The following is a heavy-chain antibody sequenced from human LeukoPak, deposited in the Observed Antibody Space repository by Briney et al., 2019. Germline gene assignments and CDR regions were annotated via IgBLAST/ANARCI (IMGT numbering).Heavy chain of an antibody. D-gene: IGHD2/OR15-2a*01. J-gene: IGHJ4*02. CDR2: FNSGNSDS. CDR1: GYNFPRYW. V-gene: IGHV5-51*01. Sequence: GESLKISCKGSGYNFPRYWIGWVRQMPGKGLEWMGIFNSGNSDSRYNPSFQGQVTISADMSISTAYLQWSGLKASDTAIYYCARGGDFYDYWGQGTLVTVSS. CDR3: ARGGDFYDY.